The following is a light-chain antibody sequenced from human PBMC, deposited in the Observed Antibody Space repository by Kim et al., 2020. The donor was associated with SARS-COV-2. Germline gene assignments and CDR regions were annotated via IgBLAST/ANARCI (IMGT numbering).Light chain of an antibody. CDR3: EAWDSSAGV. CDR2: QDS. J-gene: IGLJ1*01. Sequence: VSPGQTASITCSGEKLGDKYACWYQQKPGQSPVLVIYQDSRRPSGIPERFSGSNSGNTATLTISETQAMDEADYYCEAWDSSAGVFGTGTKVTVL. CDR1: KLGDKY. V-gene: IGLV3-1*01.